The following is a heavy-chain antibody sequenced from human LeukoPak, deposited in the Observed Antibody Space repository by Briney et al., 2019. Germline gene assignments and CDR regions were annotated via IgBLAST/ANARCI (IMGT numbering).Heavy chain of an antibody. CDR1: GGTFSSYA. CDR2: IIPIFGTA. D-gene: IGHD2-15*01. J-gene: IGHJ4*02. CDR3: ARDLGLASGGS. Sequence: ASVKVSCKASGGTFSSYAISWVRQAPGQGLEWMGGIIPIFGTANYAQKFQGRVTITAGESTSTAYMELGSLRSEDTAVYYCARDLGLASGGSWGQGTLVTVSS. V-gene: IGHV1-69*13.